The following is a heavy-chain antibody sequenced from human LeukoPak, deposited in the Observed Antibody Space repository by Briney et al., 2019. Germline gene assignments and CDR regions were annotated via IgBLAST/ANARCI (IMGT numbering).Heavy chain of an antibody. Sequence: PSETLSLTCTVSGGSISSYYWSWIRQPPGKGLEWIGVIYYSGSTYYNPSLKSRVTISVDTSKNQFSLKLSSVTAADTAVYYCAGGYDYTSISIDYWGQGTLVTVSS. D-gene: IGHD4-11*01. V-gene: IGHV4-59*04. CDR3: AGGYDYTSISIDY. CDR2: IYYSGST. J-gene: IGHJ4*02. CDR1: GGSISSYY.